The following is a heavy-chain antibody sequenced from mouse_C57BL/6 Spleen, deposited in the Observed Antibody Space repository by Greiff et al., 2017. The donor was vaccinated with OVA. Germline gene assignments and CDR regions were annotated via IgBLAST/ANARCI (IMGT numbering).Heavy chain of an antibody. J-gene: IGHJ3*01. CDR3: AREYDYDTWFAY. Sequence: EVKLLESGPGLVKPSQSLSLTCSVTGYSITSGYYWNWIRQFPGNKLEWMGYISYDGSNNYNPSLKNRISITRDTSKNQFFLKLNSVTTEDTATYYCAREYDYDTWFAYWGQGTLVTVSA. CDR1: GYSITSGYY. CDR2: ISYDGSN. D-gene: IGHD2-4*01. V-gene: IGHV3-6*01.